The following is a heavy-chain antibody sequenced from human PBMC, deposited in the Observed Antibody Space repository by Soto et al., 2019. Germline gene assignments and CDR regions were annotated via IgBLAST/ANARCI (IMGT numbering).Heavy chain of an antibody. D-gene: IGHD3-9*01. CDR2: ISEDGSNK. Sequence: GGSLRLSCAASGFTFSTYAMHWVRQAPGKGLEWVAVISEDGSNKYYADSVKGRFTISRDISKNTLYLQMNSLMSDDTAVYYCARDARGTRGFDEMDIWGQGTTVTVSS. J-gene: IGHJ6*02. CDR1: GFTFSTYA. CDR3: ARDARGTRGFDEMDI. V-gene: IGHV3-30-3*01.